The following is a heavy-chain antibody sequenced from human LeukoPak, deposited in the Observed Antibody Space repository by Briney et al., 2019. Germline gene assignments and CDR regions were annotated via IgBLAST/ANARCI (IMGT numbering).Heavy chain of an antibody. D-gene: IGHD4-17*01. V-gene: IGHV1-69*05. CDR3: ATSIPPNYGDYWYGMDV. CDR1: GGTFSSYA. J-gene: IGHJ6*02. CDR2: IIPIFGTA. Sequence: SVKVSCKASGGTFSSYAISWVRQAPGQGLEWMGGIIPIFGTANYAQKLQGRVTMTTDTSTSTAYMELRSLRSDDTAVYYCATSIPPNYGDYWYGMDVWGQGTTVTVSS.